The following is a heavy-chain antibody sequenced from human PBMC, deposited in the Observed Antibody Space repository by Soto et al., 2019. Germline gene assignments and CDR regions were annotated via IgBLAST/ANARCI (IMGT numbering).Heavy chain of an antibody. D-gene: IGHD2-8*01. CDR2: ISYDGNNK. CDR3: AKDARRGGLVGVQRVYADSDY. CDR1: GFTFSSYG. V-gene: IGHV3-30*18. J-gene: IGHJ4*02. Sequence: QVQLVESGGGVVQPGRSLRLSCAASGFTFSSYGMHWVRQAPGKGLEWVAVISYDGNNKYYADSVKGRFTISRDNSKNRQYLQMNSLRTEDTAVYYCAKDARRGGLVGVQRVYADSDYWGQGTLVTVS.